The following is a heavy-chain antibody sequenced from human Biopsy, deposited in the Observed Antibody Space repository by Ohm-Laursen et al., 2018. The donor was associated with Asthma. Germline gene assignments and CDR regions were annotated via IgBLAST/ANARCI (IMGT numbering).Heavy chain of an antibody. CDR1: GYTFTGYY. V-gene: IGHV1-2*06. J-gene: IGHJ5*02. Sequence: ASVKVSCKASGYTFTGYYMHWVRQAPGQGLEWMGRINPNSGGTNYAQKFQGRVTMTRDTSISTAYMELSRLRSDDTAVYYCAREDITGTTAWFDPWGQGTLVTVSS. D-gene: IGHD1-7*01. CDR3: AREDITGTTAWFDP. CDR2: INPNSGGT.